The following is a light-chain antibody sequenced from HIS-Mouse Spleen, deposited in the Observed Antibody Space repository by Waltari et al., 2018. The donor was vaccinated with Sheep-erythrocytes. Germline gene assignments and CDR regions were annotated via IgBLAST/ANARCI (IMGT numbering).Light chain of an antibody. CDR1: RRDVRGHNL. CDR2: DVS. CDR3: CSYAGSYNHV. Sequence: QSALTQPRSVSGSPGQSVTISCTGTRRDVRGHNLVLWYQPTPGKTPQLMIYDVSKRPSGVPDRFSGSKSGNTASLTISGLQAEDEADYYCCSYAGSYNHVFATGTKVTVL. V-gene: IGLV2-11*01. J-gene: IGLJ1*01.